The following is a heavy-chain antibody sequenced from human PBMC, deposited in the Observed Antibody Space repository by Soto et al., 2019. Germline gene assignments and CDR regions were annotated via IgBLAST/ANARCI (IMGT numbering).Heavy chain of an antibody. Sequence: SETLSLTCTVSGASFSSHYWSWIRQAPGKGLEWIANINYNGNTNYNPSLKSRVTISVDTSKNQFSLTVISVTAADTAVYYCAGGGSIVVATRRLMDVWGRGTTVTASS. CDR3: AGGGSIVVATRRLMDV. J-gene: IGHJ6*03. CDR1: GASFSSHY. D-gene: IGHD3-22*01. V-gene: IGHV4-59*08. CDR2: INYNGNT.